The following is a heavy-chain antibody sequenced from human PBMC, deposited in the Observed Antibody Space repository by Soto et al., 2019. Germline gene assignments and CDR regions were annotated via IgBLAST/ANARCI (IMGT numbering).Heavy chain of an antibody. CDR2: IKQDGSEK. V-gene: IGHV3-7*01. CDR1: GFTFSRYW. CDR3: GRDDGWNSLIY. D-gene: IGHD1-7*01. J-gene: IGHJ4*02. Sequence: PGGSLRLSCAASGFTFSRYWMSWLRQAPGKGLEWVATIKQDGSEKYYADSVKGQFTISRDNAKNSLYLQMISLRAEDTAVYYCGRDDGWNSLIYWGQGTLVTVSS.